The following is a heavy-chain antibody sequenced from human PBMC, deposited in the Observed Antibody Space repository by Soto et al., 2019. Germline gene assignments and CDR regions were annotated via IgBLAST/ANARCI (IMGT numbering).Heavy chain of an antibody. D-gene: IGHD6-19*01. CDR2: IIPIFGTA. V-gene: IGHV1-69*06. J-gene: IGHJ4*02. CDR1: GGTFSSYA. CDR3: AREGSSGWDDGFGYFDY. Sequence: QVQLVQSGAEVKKPGSSVKVSCKASGGTFSSYAISWVQQAPGQGLEWMGGIIPIFGTANYAQKFQGRVTITADKSTSTAYMELSSLRSEDTAVYYCAREGSSGWDDGFGYFDYWGQGTLVTVSS.